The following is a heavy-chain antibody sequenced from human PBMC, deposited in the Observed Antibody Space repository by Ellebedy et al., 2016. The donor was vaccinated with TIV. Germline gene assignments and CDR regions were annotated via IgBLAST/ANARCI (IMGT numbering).Heavy chain of an antibody. Sequence: GESLKISCAASGFTVSSFGMNWVRQAPGKGLEWVSTMSASGLTTYYADSVKGRFTISRENSKTALYLHMSSLGAEDTAVYYCVKTSGEVRGHFDHWGQGTLVTVSS. CDR2: MSASGLTT. J-gene: IGHJ4*02. CDR3: VKTSGEVRGHFDH. CDR1: GFTVSSFG. V-gene: IGHV3-23*01. D-gene: IGHD3-3*01.